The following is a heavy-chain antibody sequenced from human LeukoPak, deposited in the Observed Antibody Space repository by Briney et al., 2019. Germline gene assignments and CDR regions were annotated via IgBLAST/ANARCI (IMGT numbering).Heavy chain of an antibody. J-gene: IGHJ4*02. V-gene: IGHV3-23*01. CDR2: ISGSGGST. CDR3: AKRIVGAWGFDY. Sequence: GGSLRLSCTASGFTFSSYAMSWVRQAPGKGLEWVSAISGSGGSTYYADSVKGRFTISRDNSKNTLYLQMNSLRAEDTAVYYCAKRIVGAWGFDYWGQGTLVTVSS. D-gene: IGHD1-26*01. CDR1: GFTFSSYA.